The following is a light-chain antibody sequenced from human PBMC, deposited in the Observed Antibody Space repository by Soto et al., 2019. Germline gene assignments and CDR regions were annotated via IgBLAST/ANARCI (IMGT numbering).Light chain of an antibody. Sequence: IQLTQSPSSLSASVGDRVTITCRASQDISTYLAWYQQKPGKAPKVLIYAASTLESGAPPRFSGSGSGADSKLTISSLQPGDFANYYFQQRNTFPLTFGGGTKVEIK. V-gene: IGKV1-9*01. J-gene: IGKJ4*02. CDR2: AAS. CDR3: QQRNTFPLT. CDR1: QDISTY.